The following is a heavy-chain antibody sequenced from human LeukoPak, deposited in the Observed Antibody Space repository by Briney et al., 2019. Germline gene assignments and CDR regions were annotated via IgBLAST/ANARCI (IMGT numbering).Heavy chain of an antibody. J-gene: IGHJ4*02. V-gene: IGHV3-30-3*01. CDR3: ARDLKGDYYGSGSYYRN. CDR1: GFTFTSHA. Sequence: PGGSLRLSCAASGFTFTSHAMHWVRQAPGKGLEWVAVISYDGSNKYYADSVKGRFTISRDNSKNTLYLQMNSLRAEDTAVYYCARDLKGDYYGSGSYYRNWGQGTLVTVSS. D-gene: IGHD3-10*01. CDR2: ISYDGSNK.